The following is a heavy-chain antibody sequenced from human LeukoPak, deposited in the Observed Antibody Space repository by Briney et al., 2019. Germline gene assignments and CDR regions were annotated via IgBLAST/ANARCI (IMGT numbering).Heavy chain of an antibody. CDR3: ARAGLYGDYADTYAFDI. CDR2: IYYSGST. CDR1: GGSISSGSYY. Sequence: SETLSLTCTVSGGSISSGSYYWSWIRQHPGKGLEWIGYIYYSGSTYYNPSLKSRVTISVDTSKNQFSLKLSSVTAADTAVYYCARAGLYGDYADTYAFDIWGQGTMVTVSS. D-gene: IGHD4-17*01. J-gene: IGHJ3*02. V-gene: IGHV4-31*03.